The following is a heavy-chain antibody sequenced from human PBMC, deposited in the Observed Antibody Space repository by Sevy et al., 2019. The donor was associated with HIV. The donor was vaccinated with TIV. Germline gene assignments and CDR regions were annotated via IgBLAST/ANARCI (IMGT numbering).Heavy chain of an antibody. CDR1: GFTFSSYD. CDR3: AAGGGYSDYGMDV. CDR2: VGPAGDP. J-gene: IGHJ6*01. V-gene: IGHV3-13*05. Sequence: GGSLRLSCVASGFTFSSYDMHWVRQVTGKGLEWVSGVGPAGDPFYPGSVKGRFTISRQNAKNSFYLQMNGLRAGYTVVNYCAAGGGYSDYGMDVWGQGTTV. D-gene: IGHD5-12*01.